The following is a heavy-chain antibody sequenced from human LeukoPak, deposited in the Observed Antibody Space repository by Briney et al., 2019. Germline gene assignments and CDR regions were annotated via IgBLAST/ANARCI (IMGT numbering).Heavy chain of an antibody. CDR3: ATARNFRFEY. Sequence: PSGGSLRLSCATSGLTFRTTWMHWVRQAPGKGLMWVSRMNGEGTTIDYADSVKGRFTVSRDYAKNTLFLQMNNLRTEDTALYFCATARNFRFEYWGQGSLVIVSA. CDR1: GLTFRTTW. V-gene: IGHV3-74*01. CDR2: MNGEGTTI. J-gene: IGHJ4*02. D-gene: IGHD1-7*01.